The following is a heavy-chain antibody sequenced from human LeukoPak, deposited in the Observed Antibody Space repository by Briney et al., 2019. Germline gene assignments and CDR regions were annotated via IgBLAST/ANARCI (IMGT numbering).Heavy chain of an antibody. J-gene: IGHJ4*02. Sequence: KPSETLSLTCTVSGDSINNYYWSWIRQPPGKGLEWIGNINYSGSSNSNPSLKSRATISVDMSRKHFFLDLISVTAADTAVYYCARAVHYSGTSDQYTGGWYYFDFWGQGTRVTVSS. D-gene: IGHD3-10*01. V-gene: IGHV4-59*01. CDR1: GDSINNYY. CDR3: ARAVHYSGTSDQYTGGWYYFDF. CDR2: INYSGSS.